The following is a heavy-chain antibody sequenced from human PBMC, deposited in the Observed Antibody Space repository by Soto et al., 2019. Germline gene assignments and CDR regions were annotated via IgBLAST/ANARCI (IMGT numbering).Heavy chain of an antibody. J-gene: IGHJ5*02. CDR1: GGSVSSGSYY. CDR2: IYYSGST. Sequence: QVQLQESGPGLVKPSETLSLTCTVSGGSVSSGSYYWSWIRQPPGKGLEWIGYIYYSGSTNYNPSLKTRVTISVDTSKNQFSLKLSSVTAADTAVYYCARENVGRSWFGELLAVNWFDPWGQGTLVTVSS. D-gene: IGHD3-10*01. V-gene: IGHV4-61*01. CDR3: ARENVGRSWFGELLAVNWFDP.